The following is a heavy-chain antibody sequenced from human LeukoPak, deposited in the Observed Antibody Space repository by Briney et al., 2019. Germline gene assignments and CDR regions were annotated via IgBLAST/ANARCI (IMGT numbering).Heavy chain of an antibody. CDR3: ARLGYSSGAYYFDY. CDR1: GGSISSYY. V-gene: IGHV4-59*08. CDR2: IYHSGSA. D-gene: IGHD5-18*01. Sequence: PSETLSLTCTVSGGSISSYYWGWIRQPPGKGLEWIGSIYHSGSAHYNPSLKSRVTISEDTSKNQFSLKLNSVTATDTAVYYCARLGYSSGAYYFDYWGQGTLVTVSS. J-gene: IGHJ4*02.